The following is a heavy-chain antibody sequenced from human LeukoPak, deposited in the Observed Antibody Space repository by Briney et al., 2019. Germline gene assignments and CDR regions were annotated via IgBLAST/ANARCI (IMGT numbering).Heavy chain of an antibody. Sequence: GGSLRLSCAASGFTFSSYGMHWVRQAPGKGLEWVAVISYDGSNKYYADSVKGRFTIPRDNSKNTLYLQMNSLRAEDTAVYYCAKDEGIAAAGTDWFDPWGQGTLVTVSS. J-gene: IGHJ5*02. CDR3: AKDEGIAAAGTDWFDP. CDR2: ISYDGSNK. D-gene: IGHD6-13*01. CDR1: GFTFSSYG. V-gene: IGHV3-30*18.